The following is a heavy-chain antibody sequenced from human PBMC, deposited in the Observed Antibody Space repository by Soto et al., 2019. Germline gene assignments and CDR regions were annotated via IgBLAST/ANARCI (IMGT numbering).Heavy chain of an antibody. Sequence: EVQLLESGGGLVQPGGSLRLSCAASGFTFSSYAMSWVRQAPGKGLEWVSAISGSGGSTYYADSVKGRFTISRDNSKNPLYLQMNSLRAEDTAVSYCAKDQHIAVAGTLDYWGQGTLVTVSS. V-gene: IGHV3-23*01. CDR3: AKDQHIAVAGTLDY. CDR1: GFTFSSYA. D-gene: IGHD6-19*01. J-gene: IGHJ4*02. CDR2: ISGSGGST.